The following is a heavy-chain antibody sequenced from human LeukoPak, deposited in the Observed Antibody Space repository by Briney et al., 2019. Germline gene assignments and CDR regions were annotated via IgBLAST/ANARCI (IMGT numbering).Heavy chain of an antibody. CDR1: GYTLTGYY. D-gene: IGHD2/OR15-2a*01. V-gene: IGHV1-2*06. CDR3: ARDPLSRHPL. Sequence: ASVKVSCKASGYTLTGYYMHWVRLAPGQGLEWMGRINPNSGGTNYAQKFQGRVTMTRDTSISTAYMELSRLRSDDTAVYYCARDPLSRHPLWGQGTLVTVSS. CDR2: INPNSGGT. J-gene: IGHJ4*02.